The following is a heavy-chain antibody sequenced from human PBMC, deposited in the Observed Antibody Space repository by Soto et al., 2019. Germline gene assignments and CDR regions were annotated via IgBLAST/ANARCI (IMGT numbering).Heavy chain of an antibody. Sequence: EEQLVESGGGLVQPGGSLRLSCAASGFTFSDYYMSWVRQAPGKGLECVANINHDGSAQSYVDSVRGRFTISRDNGKNSLSLQMESRRADDTAVDYCARWNVGFDPWGQGTLVTVSS. V-gene: IGHV3-7*05. D-gene: IGHD1-1*01. CDR3: ARWNVGFDP. J-gene: IGHJ5*02. CDR2: INHDGSAQ. CDR1: GFTFSDYY.